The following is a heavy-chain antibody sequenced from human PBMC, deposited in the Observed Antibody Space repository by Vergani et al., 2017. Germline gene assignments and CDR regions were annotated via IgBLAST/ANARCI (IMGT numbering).Heavy chain of an antibody. Sequence: QVQLQQWGAGLLKPSESLSLTCAVYGGSFSGYYWSWIRQPSGKGLEWIGEINHSGSTNYNPSLKSRVTISVDTSKNQFSLKLSSVTAADTAVYYCARGPRGYCSSTSCYRGRNYYYYYMDVWGKGTTVTVSS. V-gene: IGHV4-34*01. J-gene: IGHJ6*03. CDR1: GGSFSGYY. CDR2: INHSGST. CDR3: ARGPRGYCSSTSCYRGRNYYYYYMDV. D-gene: IGHD2-2*02.